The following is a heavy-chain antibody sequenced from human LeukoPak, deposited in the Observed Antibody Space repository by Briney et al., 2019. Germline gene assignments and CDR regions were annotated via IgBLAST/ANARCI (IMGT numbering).Heavy chain of an antibody. J-gene: IGHJ4*02. CDR1: GLTVSSKY. Sequence: GGSLRLSCAASGLTVSSKYMSWVRQAPGKGLEWVSVIYSGGSTYYSDSVKGRFTISRDNSKNTLYLQMNSLRAEDTAVYYCAKSYGDYLGYFDSWGQGTLVTASS. CDR3: AKSYGDYLGYFDS. V-gene: IGHV3-53*01. CDR2: IYSGGST. D-gene: IGHD4-17*01.